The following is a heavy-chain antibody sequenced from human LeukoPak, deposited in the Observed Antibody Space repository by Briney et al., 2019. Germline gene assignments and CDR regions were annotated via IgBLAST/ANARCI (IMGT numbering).Heavy chain of an antibody. Sequence: PSETLSLTCDVSGASINNYYWSWMRQPPGKGLQWIGSTYYTGMTNYDPSLKSRVTISLDTSNHRFSLKLTSVTAADTAVYFCASEWYRTHNYYGMDVWGKGTTVIVS. V-gene: IGHV4-59*01. CDR2: TYYTGMT. J-gene: IGHJ6*04. D-gene: IGHD2-15*01. CDR3: ASEWYRTHNYYGMDV. CDR1: GASINNYY.